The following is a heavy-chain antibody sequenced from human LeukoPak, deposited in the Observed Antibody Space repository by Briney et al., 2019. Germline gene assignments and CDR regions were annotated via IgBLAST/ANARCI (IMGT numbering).Heavy chain of an antibody. CDR2: IYHSGST. J-gene: IGHJ4*02. Sequence: SETLSLTCTVSGYSISSGYYWGWIRQPPGKGLEWIGSIYHSGSTYYNPSLKSRVTISVDTSKNQFSLKLSSVTAADTAVYYCARTMVRGGVLVYWGQGTLVTVSS. CDR1: GYSISSGYY. CDR3: ARTMVRGGVLVY. V-gene: IGHV4-38-2*02. D-gene: IGHD3-10*01.